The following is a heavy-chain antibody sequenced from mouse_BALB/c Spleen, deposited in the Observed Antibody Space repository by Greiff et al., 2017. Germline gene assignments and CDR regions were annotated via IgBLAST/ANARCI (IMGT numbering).Heavy chain of an antibody. CDR2: IDPANGNT. D-gene: IGHD2-3*01. CDR1: GFNIKDTY. CDR3: ARSVDGYYYAMDY. V-gene: IGHV14-3*02. J-gene: IGHJ4*01. Sequence: VQLQQSGAELVKPGASVKLSCTASGFNIKDTYMHWVKQRPEQGLEWIGRIDPANGNTNYDPKFQGKATITADTSSNTAYLQLSSLTSEDTAVYYCARSVDGYYYAMDYWGQGTSVTVSS.